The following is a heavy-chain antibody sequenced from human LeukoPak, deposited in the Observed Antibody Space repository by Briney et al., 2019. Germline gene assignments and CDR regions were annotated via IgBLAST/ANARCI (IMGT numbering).Heavy chain of an antibody. CDR2: IKQDGSEK. CDR1: GFTFSSFW. D-gene: IGHD2-2*01. V-gene: IGHV3-7*01. CDR3: ARRAPHQLPYSDAFDV. Sequence: PGGSLRLSCAASGFTFSSFWMSWVRQAPGKGLEWVASIKQDGSEKYYVDSVKGRLTISRDNAKNSLYLQMNSLRAEDTAVYYCARRAPHQLPYSDAFDVWGQGTMVTVSS. J-gene: IGHJ3*01.